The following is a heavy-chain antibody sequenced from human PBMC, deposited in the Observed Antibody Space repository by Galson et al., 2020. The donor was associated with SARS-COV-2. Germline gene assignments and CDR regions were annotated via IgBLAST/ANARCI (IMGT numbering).Heavy chain of an antibody. CDR3: ARGGEWELPYYFDY. J-gene: IGHJ4*02. V-gene: IGHV3-30*04. CDR1: GTTFSNYV. D-gene: IGHD1-26*01. CDR2: ISSDGSNS. Sequence: GGPLRLSCAASGTTFSNYVMHWVRKAPGKGPEWVAAISSDGSNSFSADSLKGRFTISRDNSKSTLYLQMNSLRAEDTAVYYCARGGEWELPYYFDYWGQGTLVTVSS.